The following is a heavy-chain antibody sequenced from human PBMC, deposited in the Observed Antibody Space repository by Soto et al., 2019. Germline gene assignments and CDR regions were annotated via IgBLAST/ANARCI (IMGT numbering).Heavy chain of an antibody. J-gene: IGHJ6*02. CDR1: GFTFSSYA. V-gene: IGHV3-23*01. D-gene: IGHD3-3*01. CDR2: ISVSGART. CDR3: AKGEYYDFWSGSDTNGIDV. Sequence: GGSLRLSCAASGFTFSSYAMTWVRQAPGKGLEYVSSISVSGARTEYADSVKGRFTISRDNSKNTVYLQMNSLRAEDTAVYYCAKGEYYDFWSGSDTNGIDVWGQGTTVTVSS.